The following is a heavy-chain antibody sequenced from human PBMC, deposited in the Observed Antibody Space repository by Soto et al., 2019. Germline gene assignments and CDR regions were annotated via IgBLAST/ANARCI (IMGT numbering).Heavy chain of an antibody. J-gene: IGHJ3*02. D-gene: IGHD6-25*01. CDR2: TFSRSGWYY. CDR3: ARRLQSGHDAFDI. V-gene: IGHV6-1*01. Sequence: SQTLSVTCAISGDSVSRNSGTWNWIKKSPSRGLEWLGRTFSRSGWYYEYADSVRGRIIINPDTSKNQFSLQLNSVTPEDTAVYYCARRLQSGHDAFDIWGQGTMVTVSS. CDR1: GDSVSRNSGT.